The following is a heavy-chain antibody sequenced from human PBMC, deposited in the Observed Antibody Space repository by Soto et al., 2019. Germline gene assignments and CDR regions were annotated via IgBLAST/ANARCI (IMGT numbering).Heavy chain of an antibody. V-gene: IGHV3-33*01. Sequence: QVQLVESGGGVVQPGRSLRLSCAASGFSVNTHVIHWIRQAPGKGLEWVAVLWYDGSREYYADSVKGRFTISRDNSKNMMYLQMDNLRVEDTAVYYCARVPRFDTWYFVYGGQGTLATVSS. J-gene: IGHJ4*02. D-gene: IGHD2-2*02. CDR1: GFSVNTHV. CDR3: ARVPRFDTWYFVY. CDR2: LWYDGSRE.